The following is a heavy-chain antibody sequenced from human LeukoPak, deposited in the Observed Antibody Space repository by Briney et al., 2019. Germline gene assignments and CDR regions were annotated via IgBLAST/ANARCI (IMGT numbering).Heavy chain of an antibody. J-gene: IGHJ6*03. CDR2: IIPIFGTA. V-gene: IGHV1-69*05. Sequence: SVKVSCKASGGTFSSYAISWVRRAPGQGLEWMGGIIPIFGTANYAQKFQGRVTITTDESTSTAYMELSSLRSEDTAVYYCARDDGSIAAQATNYYYYYYMDVWGKGTTVTVSS. CDR1: GGTFSSYA. CDR3: ARDDGSIAAQATNYYYYYYMDV. D-gene: IGHD6-6*01.